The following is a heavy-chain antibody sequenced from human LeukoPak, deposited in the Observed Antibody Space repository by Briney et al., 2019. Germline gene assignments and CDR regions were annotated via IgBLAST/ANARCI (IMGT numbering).Heavy chain of an antibody. J-gene: IGHJ5*02. CDR2: IYYSGST. CDR3: ARPSRPYCSSTSCYGPYNWFDP. CDR1: GGSISSSSYY. D-gene: IGHD2-2*01. V-gene: IGHV4-39*01. Sequence: PSETLSLTCTVSGGSISSSSYYWGWIRQPPGKGLEWIGSIYYSGSTCYNPSLKSRVTISVDTSKNQFSLKLSSVTAADTAVYYCARPSRPYCSSTSCYGPYNWFDPWGQGTLVTVSS.